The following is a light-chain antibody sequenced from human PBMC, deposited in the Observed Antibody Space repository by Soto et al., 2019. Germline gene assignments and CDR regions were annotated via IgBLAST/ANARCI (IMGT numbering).Light chain of an antibody. CDR3: SSYTSSSTLV. J-gene: IGLJ1*01. Sequence: QSALTQPASVSGSPGQSISISCPGTSSDVGAYNFVSWYQQHPGKAPKLMIYEVSNRPSGVSNRISGSKSGNTASLTISGLQAEDEADYYCSSYTSSSTLVCGSGTKLTVL. V-gene: IGLV2-14*01. CDR1: SSDVGAYNF. CDR2: EVS.